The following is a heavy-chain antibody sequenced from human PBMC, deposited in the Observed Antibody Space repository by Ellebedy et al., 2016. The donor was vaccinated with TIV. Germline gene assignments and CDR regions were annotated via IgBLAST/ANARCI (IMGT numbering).Heavy chain of an antibody. J-gene: IGHJ6*02. D-gene: IGHD1-14*01. CDR3: ASTGKGVDV. CDR1: GYTLTDYYY. CDR2: INPNSGAT. Sequence: ASVKVSXXASGYTLTDYYYMHWVRQAPGRGLEWMGWINPNSGATNYAQKFQGRVTMTRDTSISTAFMELSRLRSDDTAVYYCASTGKGVDVWGQGTTVTVSS. V-gene: IGHV1-2*02.